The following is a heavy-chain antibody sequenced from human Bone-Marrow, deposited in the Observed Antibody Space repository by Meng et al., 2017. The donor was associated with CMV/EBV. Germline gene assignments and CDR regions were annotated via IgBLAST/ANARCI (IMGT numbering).Heavy chain of an antibody. Sequence: TLSLICGVSNDSISRCSYFWGWIRQPPGRGLEWIGSINYGGKSFYNSSLQNRVTISMDTPKNQFSLRLNSVTAADTAVYYCLRQGVYWGRGALVTVSS. V-gene: IGHV4-39*01. D-gene: IGHD2-8*01. J-gene: IGHJ4*02. CDR1: NDSISRCSYF. CDR3: LRQGVY. CDR2: INYGGKS.